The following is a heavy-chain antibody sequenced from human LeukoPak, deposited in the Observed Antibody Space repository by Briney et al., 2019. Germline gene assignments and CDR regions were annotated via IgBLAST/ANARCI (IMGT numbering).Heavy chain of an antibody. J-gene: IGHJ3*02. D-gene: IGHD6-13*01. CDR1: GYTFTTYG. CDR2: ISAYNGNT. Sequence: GASVKVSCKTSGYTFTTYGISWVRQAPGQGLEWMGWISAYNGNTNYAQKLQGRVTMTTDTSTSTAYMELRSLRSDDTAVYYCARDLGSSWYPDAFDIWGQGTMVTVSS. CDR3: ARDLGSSWYPDAFDI. V-gene: IGHV1-18*01.